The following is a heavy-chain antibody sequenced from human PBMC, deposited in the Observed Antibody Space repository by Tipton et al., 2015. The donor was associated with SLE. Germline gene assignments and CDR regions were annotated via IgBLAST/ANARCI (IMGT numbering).Heavy chain of an antibody. CDR1: GFTFSSYA. Sequence: SLRLSCAASGFTFSSYAMSWVRKAPGKGLEWVSNISGSGDNTYYADSVKGRCTISRDNSKNMLYLQMNSLRAEDTAIYYCARGGRGFDYWGQGTLVPVSS. J-gene: IGHJ4*02. CDR3: ARGGRGFDY. CDR2: ISGSGDNT. V-gene: IGHV3-23*01. D-gene: IGHD3-10*01.